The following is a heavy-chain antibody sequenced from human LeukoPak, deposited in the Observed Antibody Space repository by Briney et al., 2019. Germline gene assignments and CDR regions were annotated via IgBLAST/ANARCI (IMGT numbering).Heavy chain of an antibody. CDR1: GLTFSTSG. V-gene: IGHV3-21*06. J-gene: IGHJ4*02. CDR3: ATETNGRHYDY. Sequence: GGSLRLSCTASGLTFSTSGFNWVRQAPGKGREWVASIGPTGSDRYHADSIKGRFTISRDNADNFLYLQMNSLRAEDTAVYYCATETNGRHYDYWGQGTLLTVSS. D-gene: IGHD1-14*01. CDR2: IGPTGSDR.